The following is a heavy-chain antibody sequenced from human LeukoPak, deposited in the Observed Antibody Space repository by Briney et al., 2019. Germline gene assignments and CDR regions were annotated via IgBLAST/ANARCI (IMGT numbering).Heavy chain of an antibody. CDR2: ISGGVPST. D-gene: IGHD2-2*01. Sequence: GGSLRLSCAASGFTFSSYGMTWVRQAPGKGLEWVSAISGGVPSTYYADSVKGRFTISRDNSKNTLYLQMNSLRAEDTAVYYCAKFSLPIVVVPAADYFDYWGQGTLVTVSS. J-gene: IGHJ4*02. V-gene: IGHV3-23*01. CDR3: AKFSLPIVVVPAADYFDY. CDR1: GFTFSSYG.